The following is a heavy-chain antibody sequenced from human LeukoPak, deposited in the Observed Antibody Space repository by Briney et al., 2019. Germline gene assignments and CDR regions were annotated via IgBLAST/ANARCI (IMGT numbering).Heavy chain of an antibody. J-gene: IGHJ6*03. CDR1: VGTFNSYS. V-gene: IGHV1-69*05. CDR3: ARVGRSRGRLPDSYYYMDV. Sequence: AASVKVSCTASVGTFNSYSVSWVGQAPAQGVEWMGGIIPIFGSTNYAQKFQGRVTLTTDQSTKTAYMDLNSLSSDDTAVYYCARVGRSRGRLPDSYYYMDVWGKGTTVTVSS. D-gene: IGHD1-26*01. CDR2: IIPIFGST.